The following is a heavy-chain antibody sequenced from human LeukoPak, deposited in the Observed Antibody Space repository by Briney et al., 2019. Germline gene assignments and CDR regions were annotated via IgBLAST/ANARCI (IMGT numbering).Heavy chain of an antibody. Sequence: GASVKVSCKASGYTFTSYGISWVRQAPGQGLEWMGWISPYNDNTDYAQKLQGRVTMTTDTSTTTAYMELRSLRSDDTAVYYCARGGQFVRSAFDIWGQGTMVTVSS. V-gene: IGHV1-18*01. CDR3: ARGGQFVRSAFDI. D-gene: IGHD6-6*01. J-gene: IGHJ3*02. CDR2: ISPYNDNT. CDR1: GYTFTSYG.